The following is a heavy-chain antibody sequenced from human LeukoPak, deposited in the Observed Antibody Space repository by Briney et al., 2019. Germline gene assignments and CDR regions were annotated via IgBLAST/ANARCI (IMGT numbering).Heavy chain of an antibody. CDR3: ARFRLAGEGEYYFDY. D-gene: IGHD3-10*01. CDR1: GFTFSNYW. J-gene: IGHJ4*02. Sequence: GRSLRLSCVASGFTFSNYWMHWVRQAPGKGLVWVSRISTDGSNKAHADSVKGRFTISRDNAKNTLYLQMSTLRADDTAVYYCARFRLAGEGEYYFDYWGQGTLVTVSS. CDR2: ISTDGSNK. V-gene: IGHV3-74*01.